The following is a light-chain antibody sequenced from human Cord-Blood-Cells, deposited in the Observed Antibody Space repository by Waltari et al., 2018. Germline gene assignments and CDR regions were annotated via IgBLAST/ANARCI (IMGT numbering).Light chain of an antibody. CDR3: QQYGSSPPTWT. Sequence: DIVFLQSAGTLSFSPRQRATCPCSASQGVSSSYLGWYQQKPGQAPRLLIYGASSRATGIPDRVSGSGSGTDFTLTISRLEPEDFAVYYCQQYGSSPPTWTFGQGTKVEIK. CDR1: QGVSSSY. V-gene: IGKV3-20*01. J-gene: IGKJ1*01. CDR2: GAS.